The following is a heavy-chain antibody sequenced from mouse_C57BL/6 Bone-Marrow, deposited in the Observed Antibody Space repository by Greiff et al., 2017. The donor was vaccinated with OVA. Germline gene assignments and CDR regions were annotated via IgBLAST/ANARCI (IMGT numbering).Heavy chain of an antibody. V-gene: IGHV1-55*01. CDR3: ARRYYGSSYWYFDV. CDR2: IYPGSGST. CDR1: GYTFTSYW. J-gene: IGHJ1*03. Sequence: QVQLQQPGAELVKPGASVKMSCKASGYTFTSYWITWVKQRPGQGLEWIGDIYPGSGSTNYNEKFKSKATLTVDTSSSTAYMQLSSLTSEDSAVYYGARRYYGSSYWYFDVWGRGTTVTVSS. D-gene: IGHD1-1*01.